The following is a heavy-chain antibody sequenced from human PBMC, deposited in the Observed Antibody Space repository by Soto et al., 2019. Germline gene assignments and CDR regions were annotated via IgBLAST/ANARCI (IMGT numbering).Heavy chain of an antibody. J-gene: IGHJ4*02. CDR1: GFTFSIYG. V-gene: IGHV3-30*18. CDR2: ISYDGSNK. Sequence: GGSLRLSCAASGFTFSIYGMHWVRHAPGKGLEWVAVISYDGSNKYYADAVKGRFTISRDNSKNTLYLQMNSLRAEDTAVYYCAKDHRERWLQYCFDYWGQGTLVTVSS. D-gene: IGHD4-4*01. CDR3: AKDHRERWLQYCFDY.